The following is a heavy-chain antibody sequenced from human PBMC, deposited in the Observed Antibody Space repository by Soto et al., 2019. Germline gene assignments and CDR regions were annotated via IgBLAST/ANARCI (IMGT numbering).Heavy chain of an antibody. CDR3: ALFGVAAAEVGNYFDY. V-gene: IGHV5-51*01. CDR1: GYSFTSYW. Sequence: GESLKLSCKGSGYSFTSYWIGWVRQMPGKGLEWMGIIYPGDSDTRYSPSFQGQVTISADKSISTAYLQWSSLKASDTAMYYCALFGVAAAEVGNYFDYWGQGTLVTVSS. D-gene: IGHD6-13*01. CDR2: IYPGDSDT. J-gene: IGHJ4*02.